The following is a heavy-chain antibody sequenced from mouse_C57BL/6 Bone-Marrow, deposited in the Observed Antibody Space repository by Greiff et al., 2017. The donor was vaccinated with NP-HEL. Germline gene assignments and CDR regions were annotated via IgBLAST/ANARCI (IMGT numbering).Heavy chain of an antibody. CDR3: ARGAYSQYAMDY. J-gene: IGHJ4*01. V-gene: IGHV1-50*01. CDR2: IDPSDSYT. D-gene: IGHD2-12*01. Sequence: QVQLQQPGAELVKPGASVKLSCKASGYTFTSYWMQWVKQRPGQGLEWIGEIDPSDSYTNYNQKFKGKATLTVDTSSSTAYMQLSSLTSEDSAVYYCARGAYSQYAMDYWGQGTSVTVSS. CDR1: GYTFTSYW.